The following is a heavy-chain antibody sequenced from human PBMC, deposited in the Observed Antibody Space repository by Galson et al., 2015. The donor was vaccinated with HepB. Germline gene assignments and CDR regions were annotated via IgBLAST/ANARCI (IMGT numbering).Heavy chain of an antibody. CDR3: ARGLGPIVVYYFDY. J-gene: IGHJ4*02. CDR2: ISPKSGAR. D-gene: IGHD2-15*01. CDR1: GSTFSDYT. Sequence: SVKVSCKASGSTFSDYTMHWVQQAPGQGLEWMGWISPKSGARGFAQKFQGRVTVTRDTSISTFYMELSSLTSDDTAVYYCARGLGPIVVYYFDYWGQGTLVTVSS. V-gene: IGHV1-2*02.